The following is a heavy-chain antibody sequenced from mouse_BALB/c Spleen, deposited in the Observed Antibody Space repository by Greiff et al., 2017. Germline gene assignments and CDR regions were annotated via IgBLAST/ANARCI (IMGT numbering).Heavy chain of an antibody. Sequence: QVQLQQSGAELARPGASVKLSCKASGYTFTSYWMQWVKQRPGQGLEWIGAIYPGDGDTRYTQKFKGKATLTADKSSSTAYMQLSSLASEDSAVYYCAGSYEDYFDYWGQGTTLTVSS. CDR1: GYTFTSYW. V-gene: IGHV1-87*01. CDR2: IYPGDGDT. D-gene: IGHD1-1*02. CDR3: AGSYEDYFDY. J-gene: IGHJ2*01.